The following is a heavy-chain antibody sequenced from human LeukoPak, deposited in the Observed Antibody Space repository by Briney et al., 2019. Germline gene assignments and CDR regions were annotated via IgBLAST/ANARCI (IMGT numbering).Heavy chain of an antibody. V-gene: IGHV3-23*01. J-gene: IGHJ4*02. D-gene: IGHD3-22*01. CDR1: GFTFSSYA. CDR3: AKKEGLIYYDSSGYYYVY. CDR2: ISGSGGST. Sequence: GGSLRLSCAASGFTFSSYAMSWVRQAPGKGLEWVSAISGSGGSTYPADSVKGRFTVSRDSSKNTLYLQMNSLRAEDTAVYYCAKKEGLIYYDSSGYYYVYWGQGTLVTVSS.